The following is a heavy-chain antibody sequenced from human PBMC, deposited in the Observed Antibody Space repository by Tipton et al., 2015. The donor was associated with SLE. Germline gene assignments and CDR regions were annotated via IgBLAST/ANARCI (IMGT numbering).Heavy chain of an antibody. CDR1: GGSISSYY. J-gene: IGHJ4*02. CDR3: AREDSSSFPYFDY. Sequence: TLSLTCTVSGGSISSYYWSWIRQPPGKGLEWIGYIYYSGSTNYNPSLKSRVTISVDTSKNQFSLKLSSVTAADTAVYYCAREDSSSFPYFDYWGQGTPVTVSS. CDR2: IYYSGST. D-gene: IGHD6-13*01. V-gene: IGHV4-59*01.